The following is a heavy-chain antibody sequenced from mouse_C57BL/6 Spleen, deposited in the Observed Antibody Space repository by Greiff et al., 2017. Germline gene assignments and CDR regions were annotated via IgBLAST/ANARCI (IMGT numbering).Heavy chain of an antibody. J-gene: IGHJ2*01. CDR3: TTGSTTVVAFDY. Sequence: EVKLMESGAELVRPGASVKLSCTASGFNIKDDYMHWVKQRPEQGLEWIGWIDPENGDTEYASKFQGKATITADTSSNTAYLQLSSLTSEDTAVYYCTTGSTTVVAFDYWGQGTTLTVSS. CDR2: IDPENGDT. V-gene: IGHV14-4*01. CDR1: GFNIKDDY. D-gene: IGHD1-1*01.